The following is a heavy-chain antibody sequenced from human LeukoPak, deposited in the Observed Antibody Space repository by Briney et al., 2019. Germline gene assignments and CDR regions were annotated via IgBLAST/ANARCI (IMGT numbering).Heavy chain of an antibody. D-gene: IGHD5-24*01. CDR1: GYNVIAFD. J-gene: IGHJ5*02. V-gene: IGHV1-8*01. CDR3: ARGRTQMAAVLGH. CDR2: MNPYSGKT. Sequence: ASVKVSCKASGYNVIAFDIHWVRQATGQGPEWMGWMNPYSGKTAYAQKFQGRVIMTRDISINTAYMELSGLRSEDTAVYYCARGRTQMAAVLGHWGQGSLVTVSS.